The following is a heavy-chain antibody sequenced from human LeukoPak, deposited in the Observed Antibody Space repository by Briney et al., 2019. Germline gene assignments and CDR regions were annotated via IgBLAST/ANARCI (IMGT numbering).Heavy chain of an antibody. CDR2: IYFSGST. J-gene: IGHJ3*02. CDR3: ARVLVYYYDSSGYYPGAFDI. D-gene: IGHD3-22*01. CDR1: GGSITRYY. V-gene: IGHV4-59*08. Sequence: PSETLSLTCTVPGGSITRYYWSSIRQPPGKGLEWIGYIYFSGSTDYNPSLKSRVTMSVDTSKNQFSLNLAFGTAADTAVYYCARVLVYYYDSSGYYPGAFDIWGQGTMVTVSS.